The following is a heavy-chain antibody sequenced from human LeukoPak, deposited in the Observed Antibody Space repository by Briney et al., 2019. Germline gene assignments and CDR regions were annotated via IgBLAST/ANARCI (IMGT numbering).Heavy chain of an antibody. D-gene: IGHD3-22*01. J-gene: IGHJ4*02. CDR1: GGSFSGYY. CDR3: AREVYYYDSSGYGD. V-gene: IGHV4-34*01. Sequence: SETLSLTCAVYGGSFSGYYWSWIRQPPGKGLEWIGEINHSGSTNYNPSLKSRVTIPVDTSKNQFSLKLSSVTAADTAVYYCAREVYYYDSSGYGDWGQGTLVTVSS. CDR2: INHSGST.